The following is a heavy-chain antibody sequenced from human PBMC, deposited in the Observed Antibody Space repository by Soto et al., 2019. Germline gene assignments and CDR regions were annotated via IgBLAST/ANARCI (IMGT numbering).Heavy chain of an antibody. J-gene: IGHJ4*02. V-gene: IGHV4-31*03. D-gene: IGHD3-3*01. CDR3: ARGRFITIFGVVIDRKWNFDY. Sequence: PSETLSLTCTVSSGSVSSGFYYWTWIRQLPGKGLEWIGYIHNSGTTYYRPSLKSRVDMSVDTSKNQFSLKLSSVTAADTAVYYCARGRFITIFGVVIDRKWNFDYWGQGTLVPVSS. CDR1: SGSVSSGFYY. CDR2: IHNSGTT.